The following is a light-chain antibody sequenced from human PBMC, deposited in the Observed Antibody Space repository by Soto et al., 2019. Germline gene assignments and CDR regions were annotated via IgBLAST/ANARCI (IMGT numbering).Light chain of an antibody. V-gene: IGLV2-23*01. CDR1: SNDVGTYNL. J-gene: IGLJ2*01. CDR2: EGS. CDR3: CSYAGSSTLV. Sequence: QSALTQPASVSGSPGQSITISCTGTSNDVGTYNLVSWYQQHPGKAPKLMIYEGSKRPSGVSNRFSGSKSGNTASLTISGLQAEDEADYYCCSYAGSSTLVFGGWTKVTVL.